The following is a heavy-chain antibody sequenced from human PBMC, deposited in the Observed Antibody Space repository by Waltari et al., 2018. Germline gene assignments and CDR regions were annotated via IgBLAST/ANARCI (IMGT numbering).Heavy chain of an antibody. CDR3: VRSLAAGSRYGLDV. D-gene: IGHD6-13*01. V-gene: IGHV3-21*01. CDR2: INSESTYI. Sequence: EVQLVESGGGRVKPGGSLRLPWAGSGFPLSAYSMNWVRQAPGKGLEWVSSINSESTYIFYAGSVKGRFTISRDNAENSLYLQMNSLRAEDTALYYCVRSLAAGSRYGLDVWGQGTTVSVSS. CDR1: GFPLSAYS. J-gene: IGHJ6*02.